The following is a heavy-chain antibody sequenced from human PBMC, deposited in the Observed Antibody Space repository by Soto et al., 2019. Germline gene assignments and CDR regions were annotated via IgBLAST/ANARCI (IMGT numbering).Heavy chain of an antibody. CDR2: INPNSGGT. D-gene: IGHD3-10*01. CDR1: GYTFTGYY. J-gene: IGHJ3*02. V-gene: IGHV1-2*04. Sequence: ASVKVSSKASGYTFTGYYMHWVRQAPGQGLEWMGWINPNSGGTNYAQKFQGWVTMTRDTSISTAYMELSRLRSDDTAVYYCARAGSGSYYNGGPDAFDIWGQGTMVTVSS. CDR3: ARAGSGSYYNGGPDAFDI.